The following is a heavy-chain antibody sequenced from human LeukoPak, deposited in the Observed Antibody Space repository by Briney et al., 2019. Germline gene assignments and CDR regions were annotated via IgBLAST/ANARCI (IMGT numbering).Heavy chain of an antibody. CDR1: GDSISGYY. V-gene: IGHV4-59*01. Sequence: SETLSLTCTVSGDSISGYYWSWIRQSPQKRLEWIAYIYYGGSTHYNPSLKSRVTLSVNSSKNQFSLKLSSVTAADTAVYYCARGTNSGYDPPDYWGQGTLVTVSS. CDR3: ARGTNSGYDPPDY. CDR2: IYYGGST. D-gene: IGHD5-12*01. J-gene: IGHJ4*02.